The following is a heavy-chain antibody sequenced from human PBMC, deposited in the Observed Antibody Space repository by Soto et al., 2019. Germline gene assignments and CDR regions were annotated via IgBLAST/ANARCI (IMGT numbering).Heavy chain of an antibody. D-gene: IGHD4-17*01. V-gene: IGHV4-59*08. J-gene: IGHJ4*01. CDR1: GGYISSYY. Sequence: SETLSLTCTVSGGYISSYYWSWIRQPPEKGLRWIGYIYYSENTNYNPSHKSRVTISVDTSKNQFSLKLSSVTAADTAVYYFARRYGGFLDYSGHGTLVTVSS. CDR2: IYYSENT. CDR3: ARRYGGFLDY.